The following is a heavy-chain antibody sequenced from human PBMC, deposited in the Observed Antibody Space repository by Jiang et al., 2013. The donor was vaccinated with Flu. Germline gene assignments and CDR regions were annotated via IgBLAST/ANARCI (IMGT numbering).Heavy chain of an antibody. CDR2: ISAYNGNT. CDR3: ARIYLGYDILTGYSLDYGIGR. D-gene: IGHD3-9*01. V-gene: IGHV1-18*01. J-gene: IGHJ6*02. CDR1: GYTFTSYG. Sequence: SGAEVKKPGASVKVSCKASGYTFTSYGISWVRQAPGQGLEWMGWISAYNGNTNYAQKLQGRVTMTTDTSTSTAYMELRSLRSDDTAVYYCARIYLGYDILTGYSLDYGIGRLGPRDHGHRLL.